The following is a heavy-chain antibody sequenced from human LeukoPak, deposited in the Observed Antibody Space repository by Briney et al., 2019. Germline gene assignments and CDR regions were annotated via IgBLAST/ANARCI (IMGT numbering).Heavy chain of an antibody. D-gene: IGHD3-16*01. CDR3: AKASWVSTADAVL. V-gene: IGHV3-23*01. CDR1: GVTFSSYS. J-gene: IGHJ4*02. CDR2: LRGNGDA. Sequence: GGSLRLSCVAFGVTFSSYSMSWVRETPARGLEWVSSLRGNGDAFYADSVKGRFTLSRDESRNTVYLQLNKLRVEDTAIYYCAKASWVSTADAVLWGQGTVVTVSS.